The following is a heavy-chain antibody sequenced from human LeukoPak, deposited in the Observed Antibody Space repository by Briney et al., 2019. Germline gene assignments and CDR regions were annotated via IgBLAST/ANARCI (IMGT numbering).Heavy chain of an antibody. CDR3: ARHNTVTQVYYYSGLDV. J-gene: IGHJ6*02. CDR2: IYYSGST. CDR1: GGSIKNYY. V-gene: IGHV4-59*08. D-gene: IGHD4-17*01. Sequence: SETLSLTCTFSGGSIKNYYWSWIRQPPGKGLEWIGYIYYSGSTSTNYNPSLKSRVTISVDTSKNQFSLKLSSVTAADTAVYYCARHNTVTQVYYYSGLDVWGQGTTVTVSS.